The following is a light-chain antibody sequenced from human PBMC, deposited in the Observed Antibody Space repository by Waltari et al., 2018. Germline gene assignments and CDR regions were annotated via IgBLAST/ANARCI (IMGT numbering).Light chain of an antibody. CDR3: QQSYSIPYT. V-gene: IGKV1-39*01. J-gene: IGKJ2*01. Sequence: DIQMTQSPSSLSASIGDRVPIPCRASQTIINLLNWYQQKPGKAPKLLIYFASALQSGVPSRFGGSGSGTDFTFTISSLQPEDFATYYCQQSYSIPYTFGQGTKLEIK. CDR1: QTIINL. CDR2: FAS.